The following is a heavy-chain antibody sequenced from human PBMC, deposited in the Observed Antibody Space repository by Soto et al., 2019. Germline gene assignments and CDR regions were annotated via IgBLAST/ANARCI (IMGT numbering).Heavy chain of an antibody. CDR3: AGHHDYGDYAIWGY. CDR1: GYTLTRYS. D-gene: IGHD4-17*01. CDR2: ISGYNDKT. V-gene: IGHV1-18*01. Sequence: QVQLVQSGAEGKKPGASVKVSCKASGYTLTRYSVSWVRQAPGHGLGWRGSISGYNDKTTSAQMFQGRVTMTTEISTSTAYMELRSLRSDDTAVYYCAGHHDYGDYAIWGYWGQGTLVIVSS. J-gene: IGHJ4*02.